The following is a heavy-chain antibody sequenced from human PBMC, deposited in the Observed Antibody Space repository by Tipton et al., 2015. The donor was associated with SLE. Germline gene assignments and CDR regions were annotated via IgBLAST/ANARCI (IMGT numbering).Heavy chain of an antibody. CDR1: GGSISSGSYY. CDR2: IYTSGST. D-gene: IGHD5-12*01. V-gene: IGHV4-61*09. J-gene: IGHJ5*02. Sequence: TLSLTCTVSGGSISSGSYYWSWIRQPAGKGLEWIGHIYTSGSTNYNPSLKSRVTISVDTSKNQFSLKLSSVTAADTALYYCARLVARRWFDPWGQGTLVTVSS. CDR3: ARLVARRWFDP.